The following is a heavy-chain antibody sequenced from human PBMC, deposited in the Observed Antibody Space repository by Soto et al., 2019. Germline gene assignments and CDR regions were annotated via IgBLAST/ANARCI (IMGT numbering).Heavy chain of an antibody. CDR1: GLTLSSYA. D-gene: IGHD3-22*01. J-gene: IGHJ4*02. CDR2: ISGSGGTT. Sequence: LRLSCAASGLTLSSYAVSWVRQAPGKGLQWVSVISGSGGTTFYADSVKGRFTISRDNSKNTLYLQMNSLRAEDTALYYCAKGRSDDSSGYYYTLDYWGQGALVTVS. CDR3: AKGRSDDSSGYYYTLDY. V-gene: IGHV3-23*01.